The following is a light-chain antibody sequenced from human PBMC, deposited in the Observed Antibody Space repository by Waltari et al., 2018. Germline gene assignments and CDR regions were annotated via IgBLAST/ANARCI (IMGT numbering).Light chain of an antibody. Sequence: EIVMTQSPATLSVSPGERPTLSYRASQSVSSNLAWYQQKPGQAPRLLIYGASTRATGIPARFSGSGSGTEFTLTISNLQSEDFAVYYCQQYNTWPPVTFGQGTRLEIK. CDR3: QQYNTWPPVT. CDR2: GAS. V-gene: IGKV3-15*01. J-gene: IGKJ5*01. CDR1: QSVSSN.